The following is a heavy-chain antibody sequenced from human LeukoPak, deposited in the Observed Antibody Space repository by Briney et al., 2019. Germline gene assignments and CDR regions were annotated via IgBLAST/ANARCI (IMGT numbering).Heavy chain of an antibody. J-gene: IGHJ4*02. Sequence: RGSLRLSCAASGFTFSSYGMSWVRQAPGKGLEWVSVISDSGDNTYYADSVKGRFTISRDNSKNTLYLQMNSLRAEDTAVYYCAKGNWNKLEVFDYWGQGTLVTVYS. CDR3: AKGNWNKLEVFDY. CDR1: GFTFSSYG. D-gene: IGHD1/OR15-1a*01. CDR2: ISDSGDNT. V-gene: IGHV3-23*01.